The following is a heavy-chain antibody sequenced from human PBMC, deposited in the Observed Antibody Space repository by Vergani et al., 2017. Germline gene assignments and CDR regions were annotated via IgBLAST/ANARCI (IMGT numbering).Heavy chain of an antibody. Sequence: QVQLVQSGAEVKKPGASVKVSCKASGYTFTSYDINWVRQATGQGLEWMGWMNPNSGNTGYAQKFQGRVTMTRNTSISTAYMELSSLRSEDTAVYYCARSAYYGSGSRKCGMDVWGQGTTVTVSS. D-gene: IGHD3-10*01. CDR3: ARSAYYGSGSRKCGMDV. CDR1: GYTFTSYD. V-gene: IGHV1-8*01. CDR2: MNPNSGNT. J-gene: IGHJ6*02.